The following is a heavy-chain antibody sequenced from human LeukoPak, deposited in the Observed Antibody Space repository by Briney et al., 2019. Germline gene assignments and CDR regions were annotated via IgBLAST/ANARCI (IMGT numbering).Heavy chain of an antibody. V-gene: IGHV3-7*01. CDR2: IKQDGSEK. J-gene: IGHJ6*03. CDR3: ARVGQQQLVHYYYYYIDV. Sequence: GGSLRLSCAASGFTFSSYWMSWVRQAPGKGLEWVANIKQDGSEKYYVDSVKGRFTISRDNAKNSLYLQMNSLRAEDTAVYYCARVGQQQLVHYYYYYIDVWGKGTTVTVSS. CDR1: GFTFSSYW. D-gene: IGHD6-13*01.